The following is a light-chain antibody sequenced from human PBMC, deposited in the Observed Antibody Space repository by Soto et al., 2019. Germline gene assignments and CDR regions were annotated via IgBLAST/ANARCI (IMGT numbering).Light chain of an antibody. V-gene: IGLV2-8*01. CDR3: SSFAGSPVV. J-gene: IGLJ2*01. Sequence: QSALTQPPSASGSPGQSVTITCSGTSSDVGEENYVSWYQQHPGKVPKLILYEVSKRPSGVPGRFSGSRSGNTASLTVSGLQAVDEADYYCSSFAGSPVVFGGGTKLTVL. CDR2: EVS. CDR1: SSDVGEENY.